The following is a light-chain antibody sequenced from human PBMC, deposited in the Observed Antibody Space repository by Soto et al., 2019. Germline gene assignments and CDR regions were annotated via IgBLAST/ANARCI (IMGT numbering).Light chain of an antibody. J-gene: IGKJ2*01. CDR1: QSVYSNY. CDR3: HQYGGAPHT. Sequence: ENVLTQSPGTLSLSPGERATLSCRASQSVYSNYVDWYQQKPGQAPRLLIYGASSRATGIPDRFSGSGSGTDFTLTISRLEPEDFAVYYCHQYGGAPHTFGQGTKLEIK. CDR2: GAS. V-gene: IGKV3-20*01.